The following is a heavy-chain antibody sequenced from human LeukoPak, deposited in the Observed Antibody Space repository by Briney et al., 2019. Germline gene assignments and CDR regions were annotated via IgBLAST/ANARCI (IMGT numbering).Heavy chain of an antibody. D-gene: IGHD6-13*01. CDR2: IYYSGST. Sequence: SETLSLTCTVSGGSISSSSYYWGGIRKPPGKGLEGIGSIYYSGSTYYNPSLKSRVTISVDTSKNQFSLKLSSVTAADTAVYYCARWSPAAAGMFDPWGQGTLVTVSS. V-gene: IGHV4-39*01. J-gene: IGHJ5*02. CDR3: ARWSPAAAGMFDP. CDR1: GGSISSSSYY.